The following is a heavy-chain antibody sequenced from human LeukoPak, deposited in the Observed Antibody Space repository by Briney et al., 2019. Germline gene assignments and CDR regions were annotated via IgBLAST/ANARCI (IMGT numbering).Heavy chain of an antibody. D-gene: IGHD5-18*01. CDR2: IIPIFGTA. CDR1: GGTFSSYA. J-gene: IGHJ4*02. Sequence: SVKVSCXASGGTFSSYAISWVRLAPGQGLEWMGRIIPIFGTANYAQKFQGRVTITTDESTSTAYMELSSLRSEDTAVYYCHYTAMAVDYWGQGTLVTVSS. V-gene: IGHV1-69*05. CDR3: HYTAMAVDY.